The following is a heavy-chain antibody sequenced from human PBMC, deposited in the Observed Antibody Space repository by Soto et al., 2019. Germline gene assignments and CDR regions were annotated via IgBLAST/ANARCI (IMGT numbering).Heavy chain of an antibody. CDR2: ISYDGSNK. J-gene: IGHJ4*02. Sequence: PGVSLTVAGAASVFTFSSYGMHWVRQAPGKGLEWVAVISYDGSNKYYADSVKGRFTISRDNSKNTLYLQMNSLRAEDTAVYYCAKFGGTIFGVAGGDYWGQGTLVTVSS. CDR3: AKFGGTIFGVAGGDY. D-gene: IGHD3-3*01. CDR1: VFTFSSYG. V-gene: IGHV3-30*18.